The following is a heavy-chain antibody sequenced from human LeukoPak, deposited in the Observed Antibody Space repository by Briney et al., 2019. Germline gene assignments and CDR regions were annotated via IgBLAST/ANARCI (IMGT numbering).Heavy chain of an antibody. CDR1: GYTFTSYG. J-gene: IGHJ4*02. CDR3: AREDSPYYYDSSGYPFDY. V-gene: IGHV1-18*01. D-gene: IGHD3-22*01. CDR2: ISAYNGNT. Sequence: GASVKVSCKASGYTFTSYGISWVRQVPGQGLEWMGWISAYNGNTNYAQKLQGRVTMTTDTSTSTAYMELRSLRSDDTAVYYCAREDSPYYYDSSGYPFDYWGQGTLVTVSS.